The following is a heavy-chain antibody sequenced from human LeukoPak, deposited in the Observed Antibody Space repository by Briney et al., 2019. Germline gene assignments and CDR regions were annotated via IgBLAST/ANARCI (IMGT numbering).Heavy chain of an antibody. Sequence: GGSLRLSCAASGFTFSSYAMSWVRQAPGKGLEWVSAISGSGGSTYYADSVKGRFTISRDNSKNTMYLQLNSLRAEDTAVYYCAKEKAGFGELIALGLDVWGQGTTVIVS. CDR3: AKEKAGFGELIALGLDV. CDR1: GFTFSSYA. J-gene: IGHJ6*02. CDR2: ISGSGGST. V-gene: IGHV3-23*01. D-gene: IGHD3-10*01.